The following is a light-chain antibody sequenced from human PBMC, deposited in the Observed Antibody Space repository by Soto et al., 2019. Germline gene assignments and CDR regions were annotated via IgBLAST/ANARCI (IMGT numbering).Light chain of an antibody. J-gene: IGKJ1*01. CDR2: GAS. CDR3: QQYNNWPRT. Sequence: EVVMTQSPDTLSVSPGERATLSCRASQSVSSNLAWYQQKLGQAPRLLIYGASTRATGISARISGSGSGTEFTLTISSLQSEDFAIYYCQQYNNWPRTVGQGTKVDSK. CDR1: QSVSSN. V-gene: IGKV3-15*01.